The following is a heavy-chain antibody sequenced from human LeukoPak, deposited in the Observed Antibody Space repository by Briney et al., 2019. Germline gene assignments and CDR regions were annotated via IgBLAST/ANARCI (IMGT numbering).Heavy chain of an antibody. CDR2: TSGSGGST. J-gene: IGHJ6*02. Sequence: PGGSLRLSCAASGFTFNNYAMSWVRQAPGKGLEWVSSTSGSGGSTYYADSVKGRFTISRDNSKNTLYLQMNSLRAEDTAVYYCARDLRVDGWYYYGMDVWGQGTTVTVSS. V-gene: IGHV3-23*01. CDR1: GFTFNNYA. CDR3: ARDLRVDGWYYYGMDV. D-gene: IGHD5-24*01.